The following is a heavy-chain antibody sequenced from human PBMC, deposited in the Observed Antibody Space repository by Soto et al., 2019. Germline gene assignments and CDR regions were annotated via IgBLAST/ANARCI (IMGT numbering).Heavy chain of an antibody. CDR1: GGSISSSNW. CDR3: ARRPSAAAGTD. J-gene: IGHJ4*02. Sequence: QVQLQESGPGLVKPSGTLSLTCAVSGGSISSSNWWTWVRQPPGKGLEWIGEIYHSGSTNYNPSLKSRVTISVAKSKNQFSRKLTSVTAADTAVYYCARRPSAAAGTDWGQGTLVTVSS. V-gene: IGHV4-4*02. CDR2: IYHSGST. D-gene: IGHD6-13*01.